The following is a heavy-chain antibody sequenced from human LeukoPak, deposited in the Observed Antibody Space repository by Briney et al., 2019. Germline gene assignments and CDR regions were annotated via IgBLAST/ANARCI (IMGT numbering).Heavy chain of an antibody. CDR1: GFTFSSYS. D-gene: IGHD5-24*01. J-gene: IGHJ4*02. CDR2: ISSSSSYI. CDR3: ATQGIMATSGY. V-gene: IGHV3-21*04. Sequence: GGSLRLSCAASGFTFSSYSMDWVRQAPGKGLEWVSSISSSSSYIYYADSVKGRFTISRDNSKNTLYLQMNSLRAEDTAVYYCATQGIMATSGYWGQGTLVTVSS.